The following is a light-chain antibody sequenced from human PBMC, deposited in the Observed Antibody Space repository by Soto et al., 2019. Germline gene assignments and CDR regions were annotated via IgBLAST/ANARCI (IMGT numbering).Light chain of an antibody. Sequence: QSVLAQPPSASGTPGQRVTISCSGSSSTIGRNTVNWFQQVPGTAPKLLIYNDNQRPSGVPDRFSGSKSGTSASLAISGLQTEDEADYYCAAWDDSLSGRVFGGGTKLTV. CDR3: AAWDDSLSGRV. V-gene: IGLV1-44*01. J-gene: IGLJ3*02. CDR1: SSTIGRNT. CDR2: NDN.